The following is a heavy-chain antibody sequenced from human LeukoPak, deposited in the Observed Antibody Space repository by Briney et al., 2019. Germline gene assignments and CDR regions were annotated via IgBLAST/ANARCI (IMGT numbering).Heavy chain of an antibody. CDR1: GFTVNNNY. V-gene: IGHV3-53*01. Sequence: GGSLRLSCAASGFTVNNNYMNWVRQAPGKGLEWVSGIYGDGSTYYADSVKGRFTISRDSSKNTLFLQMNSLRAEDTAVYYCAIGSYCSGGSCYPLFDYWGRGTLVTVA. D-gene: IGHD2-15*01. CDR2: IYGDGST. J-gene: IGHJ4*02. CDR3: AIGSYCSGGSCYPLFDY.